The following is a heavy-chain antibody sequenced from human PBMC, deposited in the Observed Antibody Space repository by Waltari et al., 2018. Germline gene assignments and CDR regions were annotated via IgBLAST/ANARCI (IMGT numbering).Heavy chain of an antibody. CDR1: GFTFSSYA. CDR3: ATPKGQWELGSYFDY. CDR2: ISYDGSNK. J-gene: IGHJ4*02. Sequence: QVQLVESGGGVVQPGRSLRLSCAASGFTFSSYAMHWVRQATGKGLEWVAVISYDGSNKYYADSVKGRFTISRDNSKNTLYLQMNSLRAEDTAVYYCATPKGQWELGSYFDYWGQGTLVTVSS. V-gene: IGHV3-30-3*01. D-gene: IGHD1-26*01.